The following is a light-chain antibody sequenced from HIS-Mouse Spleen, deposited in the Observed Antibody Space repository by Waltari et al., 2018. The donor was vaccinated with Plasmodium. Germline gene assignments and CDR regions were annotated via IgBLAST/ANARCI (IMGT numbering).Light chain of an antibody. CDR2: GAS. CDR1: QRVSSN. J-gene: IGKJ3*01. CDR3: QQYNNWSFT. V-gene: IGKV3-15*01. Sequence: EIVMTQSPATLSVSPGERATLSCRASQRVSSNLAWYKQKPGQAPRLLIYGASTRATGSPARFSGSGSGTEFTLTISSLQSEDFAVYYCQQYNNWSFTFGPGTKVDIK.